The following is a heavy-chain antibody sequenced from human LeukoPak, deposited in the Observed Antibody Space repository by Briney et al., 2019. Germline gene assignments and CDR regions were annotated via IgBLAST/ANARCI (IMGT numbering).Heavy chain of an antibody. CDR2: ISGSGGST. J-gene: IGHJ4*02. CDR1: GFTFSSYA. CDR3: ARGSVVMGLSD. Sequence: PGGSLRLSCAASGFTFSSYAMSWDRQAPGKGLEWVSAISGSGGSTYYADSVKGRFTISRDNSKNTLYLQMNSLRAEDTAVYYCARGSVVMGLSDWGQGTLFTVSS. D-gene: IGHD3-22*01. V-gene: IGHV3-23*01.